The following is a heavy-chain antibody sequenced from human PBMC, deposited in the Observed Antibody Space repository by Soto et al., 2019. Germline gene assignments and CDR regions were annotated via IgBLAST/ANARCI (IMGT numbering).Heavy chain of an antibody. CDR3: ARGVGGVLVAGFDY. J-gene: IGHJ4*02. D-gene: IGHD6-19*01. Sequence: GGSLRLSCVASGFTFENYAMSWVRQAPGKGLEWVSAISGSGGTTYYSDSVKGRFTISRDNSKNTVYLQMNDLRVEDTAIYYCARGVGGVLVAGFDYWGQGALVTV. CDR2: ISGSGGTT. CDR1: GFTFENYA. V-gene: IGHV3-23*01.